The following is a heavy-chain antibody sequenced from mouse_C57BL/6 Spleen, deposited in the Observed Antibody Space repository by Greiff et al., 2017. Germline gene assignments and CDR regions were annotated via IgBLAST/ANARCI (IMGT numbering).Heavy chain of an antibody. CDR1: GFTFSSYA. J-gene: IGHJ2*01. Sequence: EVQLVESGGGLVKPGGSLKLSCAASGFTFSSYAMSWVRQTPEKRLEWVATISDGGSYTYSPDNVKGRFTISRDNAKNNLYLQMSHLKSEDTAMYYCARSPLCYFDYWGQGTTLTVSS. V-gene: IGHV5-4*01. CDR2: ISDGGSYT. CDR3: ARSPLCYFDY. D-gene: IGHD2-3*01.